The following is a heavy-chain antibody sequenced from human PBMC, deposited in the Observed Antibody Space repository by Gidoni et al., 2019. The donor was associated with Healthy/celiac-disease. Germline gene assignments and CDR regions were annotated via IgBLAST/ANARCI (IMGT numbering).Heavy chain of an antibody. CDR1: GGSIRSYC. CDR2: IYYSGST. J-gene: IGHJ6*03. D-gene: IGHD3-10*01. CDR3: ARGVGVVTYYYYYYMDV. Sequence: QVQLQESVPGLVKPSETLSLPCTVSGGSIRSYCWSWIRQPPGKGLEWIGYIYYSGSTNYNPSLKSRVTISVETSKNQFSLKLSSVTAADTAVYYCARGVGVVTYYYYYYMDVWGKGTTVTVSS. V-gene: IGHV4-59*01.